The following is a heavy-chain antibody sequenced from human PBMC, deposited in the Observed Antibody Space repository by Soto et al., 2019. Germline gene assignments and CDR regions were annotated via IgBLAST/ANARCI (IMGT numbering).Heavy chain of an antibody. CDR1: GGTFSSYA. J-gene: IGHJ5*02. D-gene: IGHD3-9*01. V-gene: IGHV1-69*13. CDR3: ARVLRYFAYPGRHNWFDP. Sequence: SVKVSCKASGGTFSSYAISWVRQAPGQGLEWMGGIIPIFGTANYAQKFKGRVTITADESTSTAYIEMSSLRSEDTAVFYFARVLRYFAYPGRHNWFDPWGQGTLVTVSS. CDR2: IIPIFGTA.